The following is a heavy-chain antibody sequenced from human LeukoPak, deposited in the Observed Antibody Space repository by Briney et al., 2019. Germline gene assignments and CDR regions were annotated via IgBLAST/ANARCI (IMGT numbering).Heavy chain of an antibody. V-gene: IGHV3-23*01. CDR2: ISGSGGST. J-gene: IGHJ6*02. D-gene: IGHD2-2*01. Sequence: GGSLRLSCAASGFTFNTYAMSWVRQAPGKGLEWVSAISGSGGSTYYADSVKGRFTISRDNSKNTPYLQMNSLRAEDTAAYYCAKVLSEYQLLSGKYYYYGMDVWGQGTTVTVSS. CDR1: GFTFNTYA. CDR3: AKVLSEYQLLSGKYYYYGMDV.